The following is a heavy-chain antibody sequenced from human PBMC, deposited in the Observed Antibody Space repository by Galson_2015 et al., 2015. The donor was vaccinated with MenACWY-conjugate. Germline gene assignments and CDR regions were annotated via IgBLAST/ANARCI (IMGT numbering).Heavy chain of an antibody. CDR3: ARGVRYFGY. CDR1: GFTVSSNY. V-gene: IGHV3-53*01. J-gene: IGHJ4*02. Sequence: SLRLSCAASGFTVSSNYMTWVRQAPGKGLEWVSIIYGGGTTYHADSVKGRFTISRDNSKNTLYLQMNSLRAEDTAVYYCARGVRYFGYWGQGILVTVSS. CDR2: IYGGGTT. D-gene: IGHD3-9*01.